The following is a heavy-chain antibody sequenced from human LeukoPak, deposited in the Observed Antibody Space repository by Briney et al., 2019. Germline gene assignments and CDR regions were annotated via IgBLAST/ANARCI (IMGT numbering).Heavy chain of an antibody. CDR1: GFTFSSYA. J-gene: IGHJ4*02. Sequence: GGSLRLSCAASGFTFSSYAMHWVRQAPGKGLEWVAVISYDGRNKYYADSVKGRFTISRDNSKNTLYLQMNSLRAEDTAVYYCARATVGATSSSARYWGQGTLVTVSS. CDR3: ARATVGATSSSARY. V-gene: IGHV3-30*04. D-gene: IGHD1-26*01. CDR2: ISYDGRNK.